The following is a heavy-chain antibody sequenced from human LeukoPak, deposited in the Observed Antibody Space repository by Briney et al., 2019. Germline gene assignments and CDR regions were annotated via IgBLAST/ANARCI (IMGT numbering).Heavy chain of an antibody. V-gene: IGHV3-21*01. J-gene: IGHJ4*02. CDR1: GFTFTSYT. CDR3: ARESPEWRCFDY. Sequence: PGGSLRLSCAASGFTFTSYTMNWVRQAPGKGLEWVSSISSSSNYIYYADSVKGRFTISRDNAKNSLYLQMNSLRAEDTAVYYCARESPEWRCFDYWGQGTLVTVSS. D-gene: IGHD2-8*01. CDR2: ISSSSNYI.